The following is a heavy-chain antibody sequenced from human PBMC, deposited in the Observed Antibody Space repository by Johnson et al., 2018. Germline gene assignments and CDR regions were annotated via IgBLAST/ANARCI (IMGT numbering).Heavy chain of an antibody. D-gene: IGHD1-14*01. Sequence: EVQLLETGGGLIQXGGSXRLXCAASGFTVSSTYMSWVRQAPGKGLEWVSVIYSGGSTYFADSVKGRFTISSDNSKKTLYLQMNSLRAEDTAVYYCASTSAVWYYMDVWGKGTTVTVSS. CDR3: ASTSAVWYYMDV. CDR2: IYSGGST. V-gene: IGHV3-53*02. J-gene: IGHJ6*03. CDR1: GFTVSSTY.